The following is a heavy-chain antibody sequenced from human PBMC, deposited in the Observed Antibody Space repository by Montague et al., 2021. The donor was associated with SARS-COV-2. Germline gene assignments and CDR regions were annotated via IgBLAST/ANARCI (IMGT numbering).Heavy chain of an antibody. CDR1: GGSISSYY. CDR3: ARTELRYFDWSVPVYFDY. Sequence: SETLSLTCTVSGGSISSYYWSWIRQPPGKGLEWIGYIYYSGSTNYNPSLKSRVTISVDTSKNQFSLKLSSVTAADTAVYYCARTELRYFDWSVPVYFDYWGQGTLVTVSS. V-gene: IGHV4-59*08. D-gene: IGHD3-9*01. CDR2: IYYSGST. J-gene: IGHJ4*02.